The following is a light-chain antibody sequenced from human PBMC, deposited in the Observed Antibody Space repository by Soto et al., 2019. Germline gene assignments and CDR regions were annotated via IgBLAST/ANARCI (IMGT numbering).Light chain of an antibody. V-gene: IGLV8-61*01. J-gene: IGLJ3*02. CDR1: SGSVATSYY. CDR3: VLYMGSGISV. Sequence: QTVVTQEPSFSVSPGGTVTLTCGVSSGSVATSYYPSWYQQTPGQAPRTLIYSTNTRSSGVPDRFSGSILGNKAALTSAGAHADDDSDYYCVLYMGSGISVFGGGTKLTVL. CDR2: STN.